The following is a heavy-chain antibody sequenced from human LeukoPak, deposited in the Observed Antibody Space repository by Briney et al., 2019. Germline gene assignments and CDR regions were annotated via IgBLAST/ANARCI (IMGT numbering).Heavy chain of an antibody. Sequence: SETLSLTCTVSGGSISSYYWGWIRQPPGKGLEWIGSIYYSGGTYYNPSLKSRVTISVDTSKNQFSLKLSSVTAADTAVYYCARLRYDSSGYYQYYFDYWGQGTLVTVSS. J-gene: IGHJ4*02. D-gene: IGHD3-22*01. CDR3: ARLRYDSSGYYQYYFDY. CDR2: IYYSGGT. V-gene: IGHV4-39*01. CDR1: GGSISSYY.